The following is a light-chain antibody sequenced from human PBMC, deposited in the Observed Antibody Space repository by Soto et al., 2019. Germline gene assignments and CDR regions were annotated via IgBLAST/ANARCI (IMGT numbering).Light chain of an antibody. Sequence: EIVLTQSPATLSLSPGERATLSCRASQSVSSYLAWYQQKPGQAPRLLIYDASNRATGIPARFSGSGSGTDFTLTISRLAPEDLSVYYCQLSSNWLTYGPGAKENIK. CDR3: QLSSNWLT. J-gene: IGKJ3*01. CDR1: QSVSSY. CDR2: DAS. V-gene: IGKV3-11*01.